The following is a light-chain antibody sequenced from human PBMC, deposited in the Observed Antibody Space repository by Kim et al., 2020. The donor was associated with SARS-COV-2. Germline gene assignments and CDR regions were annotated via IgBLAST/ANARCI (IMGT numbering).Light chain of an antibody. CDR1: QSVLYSSNNKNY. CDR3: QQYCSTPLT. Sequence: DIVMTQSPDSLAVSLAERATINCKSSQSVLYSSNNKNYLAWYQQKPGQPPKLLIYWASTRESGVPDRFSGSGSGTDFTLTISSLQAEDVAVYYCQQYCSTPLTFGGGTKVDIK. V-gene: IGKV4-1*01. CDR2: WAS. J-gene: IGKJ4*01.